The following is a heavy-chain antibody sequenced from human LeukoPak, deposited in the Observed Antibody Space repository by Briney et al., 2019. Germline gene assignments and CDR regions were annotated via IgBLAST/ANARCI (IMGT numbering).Heavy chain of an antibody. D-gene: IGHD5-24*01. J-gene: IGHJ5*02. CDR3: AKARDAYNYYWFDP. CDR1: GFTFSSYA. Sequence: GGSLRLSCAASGFTFSSYAMSWVRQAPGKGLEWVSAISGGYTAATDYAVSVKGRFTISRDNYDNTLYLEMNSLRAEDTALYYCAKARDAYNYYWFDPWGQGTLVTVSS. V-gene: IGHV3-23*01. CDR2: ISGGYTAAT.